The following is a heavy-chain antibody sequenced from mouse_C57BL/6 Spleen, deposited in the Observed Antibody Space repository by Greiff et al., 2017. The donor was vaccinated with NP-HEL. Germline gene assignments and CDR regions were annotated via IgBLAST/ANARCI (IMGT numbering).Heavy chain of an antibody. V-gene: IGHV8-8*01. CDR3: ARINYSNSWYFDV. D-gene: IGHD2-5*01. J-gene: IGHJ1*03. CDR2: IWWDDDK. CDR1: GFSLSTFGMG. Sequence: QVTLKVSGPGISQPSQTLSLTCSFSGFSLSTFGMGVGWIRQPSGKGLEWLAHIWWDDDKYYNPALKSQLTISTVTSKNQVFLKIANVDTADTATYYCARINYSNSWYFDVWGTGTTVTVSS.